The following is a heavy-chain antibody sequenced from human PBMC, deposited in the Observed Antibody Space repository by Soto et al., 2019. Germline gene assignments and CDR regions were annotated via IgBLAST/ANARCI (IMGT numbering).Heavy chain of an antibody. CDR3: AKDRAGRCEVGDFDS. V-gene: IGHV3-23*01. D-gene: IGHD1-26*01. CDR1: GFTFSSYA. Sequence: GGSLRLSCAASGFTFSSYAMSWVRQAPGKGLEWVSAISGSGGSTYYADSVKGRFTISRDNSKNTLYLQMNSLRAEDTAVYYCAKDRAGRCEVGDFDSWGQGTLVTVSS. CDR2: ISGSGGST. J-gene: IGHJ4*02.